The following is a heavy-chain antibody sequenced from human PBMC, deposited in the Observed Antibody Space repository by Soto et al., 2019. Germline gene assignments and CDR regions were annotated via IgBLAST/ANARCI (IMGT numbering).Heavy chain of an antibody. Sequence: QVQLQESGPGLVKPSETLSLTCTVSGGSVSSGSYYWSWIRQPPGKGLEWIGYIYYSGSTNYNPSLKSRVTISVDTSKNQFSLKLSSVTAADTAVYYCARVDAAGMHWFDPWGQGTLVTVSS. J-gene: IGHJ5*02. CDR2: IYYSGST. CDR1: GGSVSSGSYY. V-gene: IGHV4-61*01. D-gene: IGHD6-13*01. CDR3: ARVDAAGMHWFDP.